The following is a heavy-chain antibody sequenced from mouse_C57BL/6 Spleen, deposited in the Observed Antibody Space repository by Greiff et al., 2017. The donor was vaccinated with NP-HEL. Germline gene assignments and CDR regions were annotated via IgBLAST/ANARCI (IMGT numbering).Heavy chain of an antibody. V-gene: IGHV1-64*01. J-gene: IGHJ3*01. CDR3: VSYGISYDWFTS. Sequence: QVQLQQPGAELVKPGASVKLSCKASGYTFTSYWMHWVKQRPGQGLEWIGMIHPNSGSTNYNEKFKSKATLTVDKSSSTDDMQLSSLTSEDSAVYYDVSYGISYDWFTSWGHRTLVTVSA. CDR2: IHPNSGST. D-gene: IGHD1-1*01. CDR1: GYTFTSYW.